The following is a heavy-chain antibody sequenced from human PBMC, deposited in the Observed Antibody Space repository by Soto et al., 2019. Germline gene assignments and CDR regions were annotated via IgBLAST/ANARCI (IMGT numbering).Heavy chain of an antibody. CDR3: AREGSSSGPDYEY. Sequence: EVQLVESGGGLVQPGGSLRLSCAASGFSFSDYYINWVRQAPGKGLEWAGRTRNKASSYTTDYAAFVKGRFTISRDDSKNLIYLQMNSLKTEDTAVYYCAREGSSSGPDYEYWGQGTLVTVSS. D-gene: IGHD3-22*01. J-gene: IGHJ4*02. V-gene: IGHV3-72*01. CDR1: GFSFSDYY. CDR2: TRNKASSYTT.